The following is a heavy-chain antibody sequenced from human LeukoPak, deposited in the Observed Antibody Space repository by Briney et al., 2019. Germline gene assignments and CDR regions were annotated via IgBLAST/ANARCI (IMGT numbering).Heavy chain of an antibody. D-gene: IGHD4-17*01. CDR2: ISGSGGST. CDR1: GFTFSSYA. Sequence: QPGASLRLSCAASGFTFSSYAMSWARQAPGKGLEWVSAISGSGGSTYYADSVKGRFTISRDNSKNTLYLQMNSLRAEDTAVYYCAKRAAYDYGDYRGYYFDYWGQGTLVTVSS. CDR3: AKRAAYDYGDYRGYYFDY. J-gene: IGHJ4*02. V-gene: IGHV3-23*01.